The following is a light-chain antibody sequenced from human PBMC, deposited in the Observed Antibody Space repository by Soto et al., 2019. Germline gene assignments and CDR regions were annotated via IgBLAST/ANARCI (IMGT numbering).Light chain of an antibody. CDR2: HAS. CDR1: QSVSSN. J-gene: IGKJ4*01. CDR3: QQYNKWPLT. V-gene: IGKV3-15*01. Sequence: EIVMTQSPATLSVSPGERATLSCRASQSVSSNLAWYQQKPGQAPRLLIYHASTRATGIPARFSGSGSGTEFPLTISSLQSEDFEVYYCQQYNKWPLTFGGGTKVEIK.